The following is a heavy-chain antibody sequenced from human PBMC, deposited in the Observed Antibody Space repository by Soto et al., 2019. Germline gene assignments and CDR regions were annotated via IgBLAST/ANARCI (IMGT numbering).Heavy chain of an antibody. J-gene: IGHJ6*03. CDR2: IWYDGSNK. CDR3: ARGPVYCSGTSGYEGGYYYYYMDV. CDR1: GFTFSSYG. V-gene: IGHV3-33*01. Sequence: QVQLVESGGGVVQPGRSLRLSCAASGFTFSSYGMHWVRQAPGKGLEWVAVIWYDGSNKYYADSVKGRFTISRDNSKNTVELQMRSLGADDKVGGYCARGPVYCSGTSGYEGGYYYYYMDVWGKGTKVTVSS. D-gene: IGHD2-2*01.